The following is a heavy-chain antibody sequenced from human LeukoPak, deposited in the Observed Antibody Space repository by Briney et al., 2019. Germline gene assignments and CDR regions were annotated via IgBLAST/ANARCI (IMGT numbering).Heavy chain of an antibody. J-gene: IGHJ6*02. CDR1: GYIFSNHG. CDR3: ASEKDYCSGGSCYLENV. D-gene: IGHD2-15*01. Sequence: ASVKVSCKASGYIFSNHGISWVRQAPGEGLEWMGWITTYKGNIAYAQKFQGRVTMTRNTSISTAYMELSSLRSEDTAVYYCASEKDYCSGGSCYLENVWGQGTTVTVSS. CDR2: ITTYKGNI. V-gene: IGHV1-8*01.